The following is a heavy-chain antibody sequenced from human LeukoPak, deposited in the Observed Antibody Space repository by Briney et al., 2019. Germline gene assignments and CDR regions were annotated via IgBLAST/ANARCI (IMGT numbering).Heavy chain of an antibody. Sequence: SQTLSLTCTVSGASVSSGPYYWSWIRQPPGEGLEWIGWENNYNVSLKSRVIISVDRSKNQFSLTFISVTAADTAVYFCARETAERYRGSYFDYWGQGALVTVSS. V-gene: IGHV4-30-2*01. J-gene: IGHJ4*02. CDR2: EN. CDR1: GASVSSGPYY. CDR3: ARETAERYRGSYFDY. D-gene: IGHD1-26*01.